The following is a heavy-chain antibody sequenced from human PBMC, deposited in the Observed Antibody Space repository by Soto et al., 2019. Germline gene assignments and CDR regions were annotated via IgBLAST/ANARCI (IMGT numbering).Heavy chain of an antibody. CDR1: GYSFTSYW. V-gene: IGHV5-10-1*01. CDR2: IDPSDSYT. CDR3: ARLTENCSSTSCYLYYYYGMDV. J-gene: IGHJ6*02. Sequence: PGESLKISCKGSGYSFTSYWISWVRQMPGKGLEWMGRIDPSDSYTNYSPSFQGHVTISADKSISTAYLQWSSLKASDTAMYYCARLTENCSSTSCYLYYYYGMDVWGQGTTVTVS. D-gene: IGHD2-2*01.